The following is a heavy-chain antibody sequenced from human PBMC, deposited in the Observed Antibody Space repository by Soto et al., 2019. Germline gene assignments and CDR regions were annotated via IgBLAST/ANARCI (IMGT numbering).Heavy chain of an antibody. CDR1: GYTFTSYD. CDR2: MNPNSGNT. D-gene: IGHD3-3*01. V-gene: IGHV1-8*01. CDR3: ARADYDFWSGYSRPYYYYGMDV. J-gene: IGHJ6*02. Sequence: QVQLVQSGAEVKKPGASVKVSCKASGYTFTSYDINWVRQATGQGLEWMGWMNPNSGNTGYAQKFQGRVTMTRNTSMSTDYMERSSLRSEDTAGYYCARADYDFWSGYSRPYYYYGMDVWGQGTTVTVSS.